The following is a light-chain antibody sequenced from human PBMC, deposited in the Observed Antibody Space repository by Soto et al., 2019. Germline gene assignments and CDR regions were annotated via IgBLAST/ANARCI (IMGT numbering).Light chain of an antibody. J-gene: IGLJ1*01. V-gene: IGLV2-14*03. CDR3: CSYTTSNTRQIV. CDR1: SSDVGGYNY. Sequence: QSVLTQPASVSGSPGQSITISCTGTSSDVGGYNYVSWYQHHPGKAPKLMIYDVSNRPSGVSNRFSGSKSGNTASLTISGLQPEDEADYYCCSYTTSNTRQIVFGTG. CDR2: DVS.